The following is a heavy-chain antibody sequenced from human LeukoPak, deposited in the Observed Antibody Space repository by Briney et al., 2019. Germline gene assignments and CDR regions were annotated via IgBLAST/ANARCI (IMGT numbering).Heavy chain of an antibody. J-gene: IGHJ4*02. CDR3: ASSSWINSSGFY. Sequence: GGSLRLSCAASGFTFSNAWMSWIRQAPGKGLEWVGRIKSKTDGGTTDYAAPVKGRFTISRDDSKNTLYLQTNSLKTEDTAVYYCASSSWINSSGFYWGQGTLVTVSS. V-gene: IGHV3-15*01. CDR1: GFTFSNAW. D-gene: IGHD6-13*01. CDR2: IKSKTDGGTT.